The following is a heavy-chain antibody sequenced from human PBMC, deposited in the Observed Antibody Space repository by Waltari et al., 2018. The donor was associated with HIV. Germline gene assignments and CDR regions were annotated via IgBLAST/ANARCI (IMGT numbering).Heavy chain of an antibody. CDR3: ARDPRSSGYYGMDV. CDR1: GFTISSNY. Sequence: EVQLVASGGGLIEPGGSLRVSCAASGFTISSNYMSWVRQAPGKGLEWVSVIYSGGSRYYADSVKCRFIISRDNSKNTVSLHMNSLRAEDTAVYYCARDPRSSGYYGMDVWGQGIKVTVSS. J-gene: IGHJ6*02. V-gene: IGHV3-53*01. CDR2: IYSGGSR. D-gene: IGHD1-26*01.